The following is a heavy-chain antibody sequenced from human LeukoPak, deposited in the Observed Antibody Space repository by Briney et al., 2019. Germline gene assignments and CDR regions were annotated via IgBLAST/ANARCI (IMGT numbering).Heavy chain of an antibody. V-gene: IGHV4-59*08. CDR3: ARQPWELQLLDL. CDR1: GGSISPYF. Sequence: SETLSLTCIVSGGSISPYFWSWVRQPPGKRLEWIGYIYHSGRTDYNPSLESRVAISVDTSKNQVSLNLDSVTAADTAIYYCARQPWELQLLDLWGQGTPVTVSS. CDR2: IYHSGRT. J-gene: IGHJ4*02. D-gene: IGHD1-26*01.